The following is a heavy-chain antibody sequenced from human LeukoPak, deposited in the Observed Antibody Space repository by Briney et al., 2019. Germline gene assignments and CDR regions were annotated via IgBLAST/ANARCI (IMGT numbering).Heavy chain of an antibody. CDR3: ARDIRGGRLRFLTPSCFDY. V-gene: IGHV6-1*01. J-gene: IGHJ4*02. CDR1: GDSVSSNSAA. CDR2: TYYRSKWYN. D-gene: IGHD3-3*01. Sequence: SQTLSLTCAISGDSVSSNSAAWNWIRQSPSRGLEWLGRTYYRSKWYNDYAVSVKSRITINPDTSKNQFSLQLNSVTPEDTAVYYCARDIRGGRLRFLTPSCFDYWGQGTLVTVSS.